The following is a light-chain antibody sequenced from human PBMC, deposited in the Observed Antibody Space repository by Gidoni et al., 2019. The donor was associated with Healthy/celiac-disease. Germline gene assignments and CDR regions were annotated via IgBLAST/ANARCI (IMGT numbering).Light chain of an antibody. J-gene: IGKJ5*01. CDR1: QNVSSY. Sequence: EIVLTQSASTLSLSPVERATLTCRASQNVSSYLARYQQKPGQAPRLLIYDASNSATGIPARFSGSGSSTAFTLLISSRVPADFAVYYCQQRSNWTPITFGQGTRLEIK. V-gene: IGKV3-11*01. CDR3: QQRSNWTPIT. CDR2: DAS.